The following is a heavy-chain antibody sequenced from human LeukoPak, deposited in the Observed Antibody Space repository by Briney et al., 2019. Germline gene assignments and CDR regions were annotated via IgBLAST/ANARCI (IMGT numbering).Heavy chain of an antibody. D-gene: IGHD6-13*01. CDR2: ISSSGSPI. J-gene: IGHJ4*02. CDR1: GFTFSDYH. CDR3: ARGRSTHRY. Sequence: GGSLRLSCAASGFTFSDYHVSWIRQAPGKGLEWVSYISSSGSPIYYSDSVKGRFTISRDNAKNSLYLQMNSLRAEDTAVYYCARGRSTHRYWGQGTLVTVSS. V-gene: IGHV3-11*01.